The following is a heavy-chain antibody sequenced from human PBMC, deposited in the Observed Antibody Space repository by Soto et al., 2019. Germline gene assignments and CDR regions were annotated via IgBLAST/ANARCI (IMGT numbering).Heavy chain of an antibody. V-gene: IGHV4-31*03. CDR3: ARLIVVPAADYYYYMDV. CDR1: GGSISSGGYY. D-gene: IGHD2-2*01. J-gene: IGHJ6*03. Sequence: TLSLTCTVSGGSISSGGYYWSWIRQHPGKGLEWIGYIYYSGSTYYNPSLKSRVTISVDTSKNQFSLKLSSVTAADTAVYYCARLIVVPAADYYYYMDVWGKGTTVTVS. CDR2: IYYSGST.